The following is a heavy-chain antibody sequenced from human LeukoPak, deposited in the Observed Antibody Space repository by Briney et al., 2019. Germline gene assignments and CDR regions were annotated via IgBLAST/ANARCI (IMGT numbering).Heavy chain of an antibody. J-gene: IGHJ6*02. D-gene: IGHD3-9*01. V-gene: IGHV3-21*01. Sequence: GGSLRLSCAASGFTFSIYSLNWVRQAPGKGLEWVSSISSTSGYIYYADSVKGRFTISRDNAKNSLYLQMNSLRAEDTAVYYCARGVRYYDILTGSYPTYCYGMDVWGQGTTVTVSS. CDR1: GFTFSIYS. CDR3: ARGVRYYDILTGSYPTYCYGMDV. CDR2: ISSTSGYI.